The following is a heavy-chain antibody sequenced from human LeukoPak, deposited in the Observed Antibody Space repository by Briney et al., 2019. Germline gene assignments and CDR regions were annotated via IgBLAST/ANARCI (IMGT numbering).Heavy chain of an antibody. Sequence: GGSLRLSCAASGFTFSRYAMSWVRQAPGKGLEWVAAISGSGGSTYYADSVKGRFTISRDNSKNTLYLQMNSLRAEDTAVYYCAKTGDYYDGYDYWGQGTLVTVSS. J-gene: IGHJ4*02. D-gene: IGHD3-22*01. CDR1: GFTFSRYA. CDR2: ISGSGGST. CDR3: AKTGDYYDGYDY. V-gene: IGHV3-23*01.